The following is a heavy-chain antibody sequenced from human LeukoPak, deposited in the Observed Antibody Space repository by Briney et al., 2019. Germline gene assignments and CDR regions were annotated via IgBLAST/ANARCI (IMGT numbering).Heavy chain of an antibody. V-gene: IGHV1-69*05. D-gene: IGHD6-6*01. Sequence: ASVKVSCKASGGTFSSYAISWVRQAPGQGLEWMRGIIPIFGTANYAQKFQGRVTITMDESTSTAYMELSSLRSEDTAVYYCARDGEYSSSPGIWFDPWGQGTLVTVSS. J-gene: IGHJ5*02. CDR3: ARDGEYSSSPGIWFDP. CDR1: GGTFSSYA. CDR2: IIPIFGTA.